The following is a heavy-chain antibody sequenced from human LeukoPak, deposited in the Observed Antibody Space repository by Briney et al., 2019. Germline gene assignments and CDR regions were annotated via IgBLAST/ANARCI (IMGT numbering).Heavy chain of an antibody. Sequence: SETLSLTCTVSGYSISSGYYWGWIRQPPGKGLEWIGSIYHSGSTYYNPSLKSRVTISLDTSRNQFSLKLSSVTAADTAVYYCARDGRSVLRYFDWFERNNWFDPWGQGTLVTVSS. J-gene: IGHJ5*02. CDR3: ARDGRSVLRYFDWFERNNWFDP. CDR2: IYHSGST. V-gene: IGHV4-38-2*02. D-gene: IGHD3-9*01. CDR1: GYSISSGYY.